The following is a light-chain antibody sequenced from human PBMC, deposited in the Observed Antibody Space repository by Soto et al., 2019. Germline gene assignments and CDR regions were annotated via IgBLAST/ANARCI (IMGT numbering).Light chain of an antibody. CDR2: KAS. Sequence: DRQMTQSPATLCVSLGERVTLTCRSSQSISSWLAWYQQKPGKAPKLLIYKASSLESGVPSRFSGSGSGTEFTLTISSLQSEDSAPYYCQQYNSYSWTFGQGTKVDIK. J-gene: IGKJ1*01. CDR3: QQYNSYSWT. V-gene: IGKV1-5*03. CDR1: QSISSW.